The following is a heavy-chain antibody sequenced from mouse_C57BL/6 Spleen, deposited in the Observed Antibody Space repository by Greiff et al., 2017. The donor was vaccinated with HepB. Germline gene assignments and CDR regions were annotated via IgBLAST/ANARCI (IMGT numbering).Heavy chain of an antibody. J-gene: IGHJ2*01. D-gene: IGHD1-1*01. CDR2: IRSKSNNYAT. V-gene: IGHV10-1*01. CDR1: GFSFNTYA. CDR3: VRQGSSYLYYFDY. Sequence: EVQGVESGGGLVQPKGSLKLSCAASGFSFNTYAMNWVRQAPGKGLEWVARIRSKSNNYATYYADSVKDRFTISRDDSESMLYLQMNNLKTEDTAMYYCVRQGSSYLYYFDYWGQGTTLTVSS.